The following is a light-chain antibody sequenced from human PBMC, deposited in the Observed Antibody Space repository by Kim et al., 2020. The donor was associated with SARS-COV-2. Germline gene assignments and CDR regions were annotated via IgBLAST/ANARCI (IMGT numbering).Light chain of an antibody. V-gene: IGLV2-14*03. Sequence: GQSITISCTGTSSDVGCYNSVSWFQQHPGKAPKLMIYDVSKRPSGVSDRFSGSQSGHTASLTISGLQAEDEADYYCSSYTSSTTLLFGGGTQLTVL. CDR2: DVS. J-gene: IGLJ2*01. CDR3: SSYTSSTTLL. CDR1: SSDVGCYNS.